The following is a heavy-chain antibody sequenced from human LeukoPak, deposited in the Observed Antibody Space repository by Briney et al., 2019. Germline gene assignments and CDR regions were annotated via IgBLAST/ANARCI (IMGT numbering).Heavy chain of an antibody. V-gene: IGHV3-15*01. CDR3: SRDWEPGMAVAATFDY. Sequence: GGSLRLSCAASGFTFSNAWMSWVRQAPGKGLEWVGRIKSKTEGGTTDHAAPVKGRFTISRDDSKNTLYLQMNSLKGEDTAVYYCSRDWEPGMAVAATFDYWGQGNLVTVSS. D-gene: IGHD6-19*01. CDR1: GFTFSNAW. CDR2: IKSKTEGGTT. J-gene: IGHJ4*02.